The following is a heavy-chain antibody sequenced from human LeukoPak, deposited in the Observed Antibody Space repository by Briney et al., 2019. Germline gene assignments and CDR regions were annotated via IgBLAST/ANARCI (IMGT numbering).Heavy chain of an antibody. D-gene: IGHD3-10*01. Sequence: GESLRLSCAASGFTFSSYWMSWVRQAPGKGLEWVANIKQDGSEKYYVDSVKGRFTISRDNAKISLYLQMNSLRAEDTAVYYCARDLSAYYGSGSYFYWGQGTLVTVSS. J-gene: IGHJ4*02. CDR1: GFTFSSYW. V-gene: IGHV3-7*01. CDR3: ARDLSAYYGSGSYFY. CDR2: IKQDGSEK.